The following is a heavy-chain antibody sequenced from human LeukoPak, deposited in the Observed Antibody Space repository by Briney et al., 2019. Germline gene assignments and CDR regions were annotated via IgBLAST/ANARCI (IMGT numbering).Heavy chain of an antibody. CDR1: AYTFTGYY. Sequence: GASVKVSCKASAYTFTGYYMHWVRRAPGQGLDWMGWINPNSGGTNYAQKFQGRVTMTRDTSISTAYMELSRLRSDDTAVYYCARVPPYYYDSSANYWGQGTLVTVSS. D-gene: IGHD3-22*01. V-gene: IGHV1-2*02. J-gene: IGHJ4*02. CDR3: ARVPPYYYDSSANY. CDR2: INPNSGGT.